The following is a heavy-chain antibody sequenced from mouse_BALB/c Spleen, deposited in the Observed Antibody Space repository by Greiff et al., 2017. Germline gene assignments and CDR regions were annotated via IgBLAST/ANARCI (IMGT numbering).Heavy chain of an antibody. D-gene: IGHD3-2*02. J-gene: IGHJ3*01. CDR3: ARKATLTDFAY. CDR2: INPYNDGT. V-gene: IGHV1-14*01. CDR1: GYTFTSYV. Sequence: VQLQQSGPELVKPGASVKMSCKASGYTFTSYVMHWVKQKPGQGLEWIGYINPYNDGTKYNEKFKGKATLTSDKSSSTAYMELSSLTSEDSAVYYCARKATLTDFAYWGQGTLVTVSA.